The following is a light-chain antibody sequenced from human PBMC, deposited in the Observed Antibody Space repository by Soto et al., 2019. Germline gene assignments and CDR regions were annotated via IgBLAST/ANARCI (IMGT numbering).Light chain of an antibody. CDR2: MVS. CDR3: MQCTHWAT. Sequence: TQTPLARSAPPGKAAYVSCGTSHSLVYRDRNVYVSTFHQRPGQSPRRLIYMVSSRESGVPDIFSSSGAGSECTLIISTVEAEDVGDYDSMQCTHWATFGQGTKVDIK. V-gene: IGKV2-30*01. J-gene: IGKJ1*01. CDR1: HSLVYRDRNVY.